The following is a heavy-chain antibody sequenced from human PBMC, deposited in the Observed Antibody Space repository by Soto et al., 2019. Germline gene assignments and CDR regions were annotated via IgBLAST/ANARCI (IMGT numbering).Heavy chain of an antibody. V-gene: IGHV3-30*18. CDR1: GFTFSSYG. Sequence: GGSLRLSCAASGFTFSSYGMHWVRQAPGKGLEWVAVISYDGSNKYYADSVKGRFTISRDNSKNTLYLQMNSLRAEDTAVYYCAKDRGSYYERGLGTTEDYGMDVWGQGTTVTVSS. D-gene: IGHD1-26*01. CDR3: AKDRGSYYERGLGTTEDYGMDV. CDR2: ISYDGSNK. J-gene: IGHJ6*02.